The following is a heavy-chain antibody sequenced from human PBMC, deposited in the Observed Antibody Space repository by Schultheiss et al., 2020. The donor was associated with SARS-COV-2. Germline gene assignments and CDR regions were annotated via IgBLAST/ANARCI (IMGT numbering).Heavy chain of an antibody. D-gene: IGHD3-22*01. J-gene: IGHJ5*02. CDR2: IIPIFGTA. V-gene: IGHV1-69*13. CDR3: ARDLGYYDSNGPGGT. Sequence: SVKVSCKASGGTFSSYAISWVRQAPGQGLEWMGGIIPIFGTANYAQKFQGRVTITADESTSTAYMELSSLRSEDTAVYYCARDLGYYDSNGPGGTWGQGTLVTVSS. CDR1: GGTFSSYA.